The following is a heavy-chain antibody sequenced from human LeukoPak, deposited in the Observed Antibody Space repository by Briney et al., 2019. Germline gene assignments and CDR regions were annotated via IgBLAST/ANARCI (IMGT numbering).Heavy chain of an antibody. D-gene: IGHD5-24*01. CDR2: IIPIFGTA. V-gene: IGHV1-69*06. CDR3: ARDRDGYKGVAFDI. CDR1: GGTFSSYA. J-gene: IGHJ3*02. Sequence: VASVKVSCKASGGTFSSYAISWVRQAPGQGLEWMGGIIPIFGTANYAQKFQGRVTITADKSTSTAYMELSSLRSEDTAVYYCARDRDGYKGVAFDIWGQGTMVTVSS.